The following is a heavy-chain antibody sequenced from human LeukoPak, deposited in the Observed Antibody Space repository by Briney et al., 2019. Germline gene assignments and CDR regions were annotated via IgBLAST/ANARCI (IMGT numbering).Heavy chain of an antibody. CDR3: ARHRSKWLQSSFDY. D-gene: IGHD5-24*01. V-gene: IGHV4-39*01. J-gene: IGHJ4*02. CDR1: GGSISSSSYY. CDR2: IFYSGNT. Sequence: SETLSLTCTVSGGSISSSSYYWGWIRQPPGKGLEWIGSIFYSGNTYDNPSLKSRVTISVDTSKNQFSQKLNSVTAADTAVYYCARHRSKWLQSSFDYWGQGTLVTVSS.